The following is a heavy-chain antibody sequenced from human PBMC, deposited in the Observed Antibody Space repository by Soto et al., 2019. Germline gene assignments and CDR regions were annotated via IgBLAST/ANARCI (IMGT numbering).Heavy chain of an antibody. CDR3: AREYSSSSLENWFDP. V-gene: IGHV4-30-4*01. J-gene: IGHJ5*02. CDR1: GGSISSGDYY. Sequence: PSETLSLTCTVSGGSISSGDYYWIWIRHPPGKGLEWIGYIYYSGSTYYNPSLKSRVTISVDTSKNQFSLKLSSVTAADTAVYYCAREYSSSSLENWFDPWGQGTLVTVSS. D-gene: IGHD6-6*01. CDR2: IYYSGST.